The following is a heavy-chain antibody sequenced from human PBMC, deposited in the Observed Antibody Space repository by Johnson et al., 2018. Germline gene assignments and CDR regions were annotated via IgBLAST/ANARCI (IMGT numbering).Heavy chain of an antibody. CDR3: LTDPPHRAADEVLEI. V-gene: IGHV3-23*04. D-gene: IGHD2-15*01. J-gene: IGHJ3*02. CDR2: ISARGDIT. CDR1: GFTFSDSI. Sequence: QLVESGGGSAQPVGSLRLSCAASGFTFSDSIMNWVRQAPGKGLEWVPVISARGDITVYSDAVTGRFTISRDNSKNTLYVQMNNLRGDDTAVYYCLTDPPHRAADEVLEIWGPGTLVSVSS.